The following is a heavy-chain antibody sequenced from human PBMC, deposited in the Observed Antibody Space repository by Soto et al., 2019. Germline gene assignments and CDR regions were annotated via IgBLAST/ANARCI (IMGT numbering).Heavy chain of an antibody. CDR3: AKDPNGDYIGAFDF. CDR2: IIASGTYS. V-gene: IGHV3-23*01. CDR1: GFTFSDYA. D-gene: IGHD4-17*01. J-gene: IGHJ3*01. Sequence: QLLESGGGLVQPGGSLRLSCAASGFTFSDYAMTWVRQAPGKGLEWVSGIIASGTYSKYADSVNGRFTISRDNAKNNLYLQMNGLRVEDTAVYFCAKDPNGDYIGAFDFWGQGTMVTVSS.